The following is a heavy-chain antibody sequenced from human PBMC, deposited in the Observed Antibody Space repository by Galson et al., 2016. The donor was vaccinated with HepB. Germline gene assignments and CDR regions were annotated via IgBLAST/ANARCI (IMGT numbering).Heavy chain of an antibody. J-gene: IGHJ4*02. CDR3: ARDRRHNYAFFDS. Sequence: SLRLSCAASGFSFSSYNMDWVRRAPGKGLERVSYISRTGETLYYADSVKGRFTISRDNAKNLLYLQMNSLRDEDTAVYCCARDRRHNYAFFDSWGQGTPITVSS. CDR2: ISRTGETL. V-gene: IGHV3-48*02. D-gene: IGHD3-16*01. CDR1: GFSFSSYN.